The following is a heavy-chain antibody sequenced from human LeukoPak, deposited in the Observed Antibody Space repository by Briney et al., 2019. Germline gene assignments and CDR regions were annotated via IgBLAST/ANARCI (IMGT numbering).Heavy chain of an antibody. CDR1: GYSFTNYD. D-gene: IGHD2-21*01. V-gene: IGHV1-8*03. Sequence: ASVKVSCKASGYSFTNYDINWVRQATGQGLEWMGWMNPKSGDTGYSQKFQGRVFITRDTSINTAYMELSSLGSDDTAVYYCARGISILHKWGQGTLVTVSS. J-gene: IGHJ4*02. CDR3: ARGISILHK. CDR2: MNPKSGDT.